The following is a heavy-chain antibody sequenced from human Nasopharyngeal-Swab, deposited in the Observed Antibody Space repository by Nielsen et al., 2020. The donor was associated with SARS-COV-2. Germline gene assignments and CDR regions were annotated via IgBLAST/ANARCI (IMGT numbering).Heavy chain of an antibody. Sequence: GESLKISCAAPGFIFSDYYMTWIRQVPGKGLGWVSFISRGGESIYYADSVKGRFTISRDNAKNSVYLQMNSLGAEDSAVYYCARGDDTTDYYEPFDSWGQGTLVTVSS. CDR3: ARGDDTTDYYEPFDS. CDR2: ISRGGESI. D-gene: IGHD3-22*01. V-gene: IGHV3-11*04. CDR1: GFIFSDYY. J-gene: IGHJ4*02.